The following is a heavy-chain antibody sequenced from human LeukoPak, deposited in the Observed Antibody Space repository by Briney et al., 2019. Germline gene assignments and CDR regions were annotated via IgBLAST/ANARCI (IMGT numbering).Heavy chain of an antibody. V-gene: IGHV3-13*04. J-gene: IGHJ4*02. CDR3: ARALLGIVGAGGLREYYFDY. D-gene: IGHD1-26*01. Sequence: GGSLRLSCAASGFTFSSYDMHWVRQATGKGLEWVSAIGTAGDTYYPGSVKGRFTISRENAKNPLYLQMNSLRAGDTAVYYCARALLGIVGAGGLREYYFDYWGQGTLVTVSS. CDR1: GFTFSSYD. CDR2: IGTAGDT.